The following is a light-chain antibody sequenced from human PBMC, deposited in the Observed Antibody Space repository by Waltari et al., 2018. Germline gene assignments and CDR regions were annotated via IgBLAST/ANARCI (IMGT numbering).Light chain of an antibody. V-gene: IGKV1-6*01. CDR2: GAS. J-gene: IGKJ3*01. Sequence: AIQVTQSPSSLSASVGDRVTITCRARQGIGNDLGWYQQKPGKAPKVLVYGASSLQSGVPSRFSGSGSGTDFTLTISTLQPEDSATYYCLQDYNYPFTFGPGTKVDIK. CDR3: LQDYNYPFT. CDR1: QGIGND.